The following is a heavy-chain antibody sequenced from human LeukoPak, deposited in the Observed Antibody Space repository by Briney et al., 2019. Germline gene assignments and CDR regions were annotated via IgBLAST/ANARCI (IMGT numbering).Heavy chain of an antibody. CDR1: GGSISSSSYY. CDR3: AREVKTMVRGVHNWFDP. CDR2: IYYSGST. J-gene: IGHJ5*02. V-gene: IGHV4-39*02. D-gene: IGHD3-10*01. Sequence: SETLSLTCTVSGGSISSSSYYWGWIRQPPGKGLEWIGSIYYSGSTYYNPSLKSRVTISVDTSKNQFSLKLSSVTAADTAVYYCAREVKTMVRGVHNWFDPWGQGTLVTVSS.